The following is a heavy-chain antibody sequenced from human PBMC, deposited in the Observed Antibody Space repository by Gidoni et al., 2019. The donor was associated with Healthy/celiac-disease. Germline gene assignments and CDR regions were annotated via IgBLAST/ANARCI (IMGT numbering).Heavy chain of an antibody. J-gene: IGHJ4*02. CDR3: GGQAWYGPNPILDY. V-gene: IGHV3-64D*06. CDR1: GFTFSSYA. Sequence: EVQLVESGGGLVQPGGSLRLSCSASGFTFSSYAMHVVRQAPGKGLEYVSAISSNGGSTYYADSVKGRFTISRDNSKNTLYLQMSSLRVEDTAVYYCGGQAWYGPNPILDYWGQGTLVTVSS. CDR2: ISSNGGST. D-gene: IGHD6-13*01.